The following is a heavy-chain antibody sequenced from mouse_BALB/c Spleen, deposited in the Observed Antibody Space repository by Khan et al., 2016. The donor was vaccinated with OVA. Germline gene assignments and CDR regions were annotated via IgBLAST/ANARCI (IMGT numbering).Heavy chain of an antibody. CDR1: GFSLANYG. J-gene: IGHJ4*01. D-gene: IGHD2-3*01. Sequence: QVQLQESGPGLVAPSQRLSITCTVSGFSLANYGVHWVRQPPGQGLEWLGVIWAGESTTFNSALMSRQTISKDNSKSQVFLKMNSLQTDDTAMYYYARFSDDCYYTVDYWGQGTTVTVSS. V-gene: IGHV2-9*02. CDR2: IWAGEST. CDR3: ARFSDDCYYTVDY.